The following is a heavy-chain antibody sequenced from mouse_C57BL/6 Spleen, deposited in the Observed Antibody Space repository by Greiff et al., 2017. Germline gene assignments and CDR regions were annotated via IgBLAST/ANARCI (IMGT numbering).Heavy chain of an antibody. CDR1: GYTFTSYD. J-gene: IGHJ2*01. CDR3: ASSHFDY. Sequence: QVQRVESGPELVKPGASVKLSCKASGYTFTSYDINWVKQRPGQGLEWIGWIYPRDGSTKYNEKFKGKATLTVDTSSSTAYMELHSLTSEDSAVYFCASSHFDYWGQGTTLTVSS. CDR2: IYPRDGST. V-gene: IGHV1-85*01.